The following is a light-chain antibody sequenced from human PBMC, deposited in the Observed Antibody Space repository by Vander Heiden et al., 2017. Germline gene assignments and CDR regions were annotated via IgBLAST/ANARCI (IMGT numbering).Light chain of an antibody. CDR2: VPS. CDR1: RSIVTY. Sequence: IQMTQSPSSLSASVGDRVTITCRASRSIVTYVNWYQQKPGKAPKLLSDVPSSLQNGGPSRFTGSGSGKDFTLTISNIQPEDLATYYGQQSHSNPLTLGGGTKVE. V-gene: IGKV1-39*01. J-gene: IGKJ4*01. CDR3: QQSHSNPLT.